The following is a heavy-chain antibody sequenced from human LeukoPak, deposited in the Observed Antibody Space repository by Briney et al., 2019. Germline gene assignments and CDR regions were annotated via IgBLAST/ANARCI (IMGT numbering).Heavy chain of an antibody. CDR2: IYYSGRT. Sequence: SETLSLTCTIFGDSVSRSDSYWDWIRQPPGKGLEWIGTIYYSGRTYYSPSLKSRVTLSVDMSNNQFSLTLSSVTAADTALYFCARRRYYDSSGYVEWGQGTLVTVSS. V-gene: IGHV4-39*01. D-gene: IGHD3-22*01. CDR3: ARRRYYDSSGYVE. CDR1: GDSVSRSDSY. J-gene: IGHJ1*01.